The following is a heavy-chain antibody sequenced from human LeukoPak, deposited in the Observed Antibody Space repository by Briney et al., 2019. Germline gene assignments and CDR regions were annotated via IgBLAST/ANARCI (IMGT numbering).Heavy chain of an antibody. D-gene: IGHD3-10*01. J-gene: IGHJ6*03. Sequence: PGGSLRLSCAASGFTFSSYAMSWVRQAPGKGLEWVSAISGSGGSTYYADSVKGRFTISRDNSKDTLYLQMNSLRAEDTAVYYCARPGRANYYYYYMDVWGKGTTVTVSS. CDR2: ISGSGGST. CDR1: GFTFSSYA. V-gene: IGHV3-23*01. CDR3: ARPGRANYYYYYMDV.